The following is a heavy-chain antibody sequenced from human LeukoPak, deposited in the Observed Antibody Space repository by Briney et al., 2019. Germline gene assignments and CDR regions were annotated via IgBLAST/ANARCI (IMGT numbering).Heavy chain of an antibody. CDR2: ITSSGSSM. CDR3: TRDIDDVLTGDDAFDV. V-gene: IGHV3-21*03. J-gene: IGHJ3*01. D-gene: IGHD3-9*01. CDR1: GFTFAGHA. Sequence: GGSLRLSCAASGFTFAGHAMSWVRQAPGEGLEWVSSITSSGSSMYYADSVKGRFTISRDNAESSVYLQMNSLRVDDTGLYYCTRDIDDVLTGDDAFDVWGQGTVVTVSS.